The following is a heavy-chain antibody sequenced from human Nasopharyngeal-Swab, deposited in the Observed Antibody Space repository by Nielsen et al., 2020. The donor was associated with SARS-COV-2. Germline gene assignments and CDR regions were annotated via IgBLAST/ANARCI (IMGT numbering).Heavy chain of an antibody. CDR1: GGSLSNFF. D-gene: IGHD5-18*01. CDR2: INHSGSP. V-gene: IGHV4-34*01. CDR3: ARVGDTDMAPVSY. J-gene: IGHJ4*02. Sequence: SETLSLTCAVYGGSLSNFFWSWIRQPPGKGLEWIGEINHSGSPNYNPSLKSRVTILVDTSKNQFPLELGSVTAADTAVYYFARVGDTDMAPVSYWGQGTLVTISS.